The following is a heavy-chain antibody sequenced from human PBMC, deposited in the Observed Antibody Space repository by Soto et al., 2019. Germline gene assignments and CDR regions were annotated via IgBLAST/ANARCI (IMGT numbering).Heavy chain of an antibody. Sequence: ASETLSLTCAVSGGSISSGGYSWSWIRQPPGKGLEWIGYIYHSGSTYYNPSLKSRVTISVDRSKNQFSLKLSSVTAADTAVYYCARGSWFDPWGQGTLVTVSS. CDR1: GGSISSGGYS. V-gene: IGHV4-30-2*01. CDR2: IYHSGST. J-gene: IGHJ5*02. CDR3: ARGSWFDP.